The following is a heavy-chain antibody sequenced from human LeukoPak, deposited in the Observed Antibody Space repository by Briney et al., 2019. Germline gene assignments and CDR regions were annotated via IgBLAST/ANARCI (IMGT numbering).Heavy chain of an antibody. D-gene: IGHD3-22*01. CDR2: IYYSGST. V-gene: IGHV4-39*07. Sequence: KPSETLSLTCTVSGGSISRSAYYWGWIRQPPGKGPEWIGTIYYSGSTYYNPSLKSRVTISVDTSKNQFSLKLSSVTAADTAVYYCARGWKYDNSGYFSGYWGQGTLVTVSS. J-gene: IGHJ4*02. CDR1: GGSISRSAYY. CDR3: ARGWKYDNSGYFSGY.